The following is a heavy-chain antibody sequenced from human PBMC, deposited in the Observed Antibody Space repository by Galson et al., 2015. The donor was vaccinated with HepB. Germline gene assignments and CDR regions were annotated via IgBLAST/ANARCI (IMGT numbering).Heavy chain of an antibody. CDR1: GFSLSTSGMR. CDR2: TEWGDYK. V-gene: IGHV2-70*04. J-gene: IGHJ4*02. Sequence: PALVQPTQTLTLTCTFSGFSLSTSGMRVSWIRQPPGKALEWLARTEWGDYKFYSTSLKTRLTMSKDTSKNQVVLTRTNMDPVDTATYYCARILGGYSSSWYWFDYWGQGTLVTVSS. D-gene: IGHD6-13*01. CDR3: ARILGGYSSSWYWFDY.